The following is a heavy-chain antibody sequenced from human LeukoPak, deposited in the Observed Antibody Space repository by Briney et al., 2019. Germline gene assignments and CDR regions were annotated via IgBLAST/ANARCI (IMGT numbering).Heavy chain of an antibody. V-gene: IGHV4-31*03. Sequence: SETLSLTCTVSGGSIRSDIYYWSWIRQHPGKGLEWIGYIHHSGSTFYNPSLKSRITISVDTSKYQFSLRLRSVTAADTAMYYCGSLATPGLYFDYWGLGTLVTVSS. CDR1: GGSIRSDIYY. CDR2: IHHSGST. J-gene: IGHJ4*02. D-gene: IGHD6-6*01. CDR3: GSLATPGLYFDY.